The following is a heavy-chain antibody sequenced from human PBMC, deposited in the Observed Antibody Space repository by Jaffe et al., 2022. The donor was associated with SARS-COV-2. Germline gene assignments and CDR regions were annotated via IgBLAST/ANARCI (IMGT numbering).Heavy chain of an antibody. CDR1: GFTFSSYW. J-gene: IGHJ6*02. V-gene: IGHV3-7*01. Sequence: EVQLVESGGGLVQPGGSLRLSCAASGFTFSSYWMSWVRQAPGKGLEWVANIKQDGSEKYYVDSVKGRFTISRDNAKNSLYLQMNSLRAEDTAVYYCARENVPAATYYYYYGMDVWGQGTTVTVSS. CDR2: IKQDGSEK. CDR3: ARENVPAATYYYYYGMDV. D-gene: IGHD2-2*01.